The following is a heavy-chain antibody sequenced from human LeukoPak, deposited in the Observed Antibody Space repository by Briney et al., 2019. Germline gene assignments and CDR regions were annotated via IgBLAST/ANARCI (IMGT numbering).Heavy chain of an antibody. CDR1: GYSFTSYW. CDR3: AKLVVGQGAFDI. D-gene: IGHD2-15*01. J-gene: IGHJ3*02. V-gene: IGHV5-51*01. Sequence: PGESLKSSGKGSGYSFTSYWIGWARRMPGKGLEWMGINYPDASHTRYSPSFQGQVTISANKSISTAYLQWSSLKASDSAMDYCAKLVVGQGAFDIWGQGTMVTVSS. CDR2: NYPDASHT.